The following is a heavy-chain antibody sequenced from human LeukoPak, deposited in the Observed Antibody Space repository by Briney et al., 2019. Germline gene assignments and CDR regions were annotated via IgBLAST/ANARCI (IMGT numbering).Heavy chain of an antibody. J-gene: IGHJ5*02. CDR2: IKQDGSEK. V-gene: IGHV3-7*01. CDR3: ARDLVVVSAGDWFDP. Sequence: PGGSLRLSCAASGFTLTNYWMAWVRQAPGRGLEWVANIKQDGSEKYYVDSVKGRFTISRDNAKNSLYLQMNSLRVEDTAVYYCARDLVVVSAGDWFDPWGQGTLVTVS. D-gene: IGHD2-2*01. CDR1: GFTLTNYW.